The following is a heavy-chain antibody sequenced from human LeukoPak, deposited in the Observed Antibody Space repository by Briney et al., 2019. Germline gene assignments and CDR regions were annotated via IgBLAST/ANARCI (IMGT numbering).Heavy chain of an antibody. D-gene: IGHD6-19*01. Sequence: PGGSLRLSCAASGFTFSDYYMSWIRQAPGKGLEWVSYISSSGSTIYYADSVKDRFTISRDNAKNSLYLQMNSLRAEDTAVYYCARAGQWLQDAFDIWGQGTMVTVSS. V-gene: IGHV3-11*01. CDR2: ISSSGSTI. CDR1: GFTFSDYY. J-gene: IGHJ3*02. CDR3: ARAGQWLQDAFDI.